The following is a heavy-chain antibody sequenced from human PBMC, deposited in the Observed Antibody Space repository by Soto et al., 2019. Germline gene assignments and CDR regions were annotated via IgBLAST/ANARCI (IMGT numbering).Heavy chain of an antibody. D-gene: IGHD6-13*01. CDR2: IYYSGST. CDR3: ARHRGPSSSWSFDY. Sequence: PSETLSLTCTVSGGSIISYYWSWIRQPPGKGLEWIGYIYYSGSTNYNPSLKSRVTISVDTSKNQFSLKLSSVTAADTAVYYCARHRGPSSSWSFDYWGQGTLVTVSS. J-gene: IGHJ4*02. V-gene: IGHV4-59*08. CDR1: GGSIISYY.